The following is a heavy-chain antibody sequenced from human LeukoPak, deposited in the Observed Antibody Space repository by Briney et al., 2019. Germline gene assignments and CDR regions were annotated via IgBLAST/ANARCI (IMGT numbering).Heavy chain of an antibody. D-gene: IGHD7-27*01. V-gene: IGHV4-59*01. CDR3: ASSRNTGGYFDY. CDR2: IYYSGST. Sequence: SETLSLTCTVSGDSISRYYWSWIRQPPGKGLEWIGYIYYSGSTKYNPSLKTRVTISVDTSRNQFSLKLSYVTAADTAVYYCASSRNTGGYFDYWGQGTLVTVSS. J-gene: IGHJ4*02. CDR1: GDSISRYY.